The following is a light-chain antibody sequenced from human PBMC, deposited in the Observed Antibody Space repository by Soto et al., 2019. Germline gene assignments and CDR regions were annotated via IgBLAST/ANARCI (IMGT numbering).Light chain of an antibody. J-gene: IGLJ1*01. CDR3: AAWDDSLNGYV. CDR1: RSNIGGNT. CDR2: SSN. Sequence: QSVLTQPLSASGTPGQRVTISCSGSRSNIGGNTVNWYQQLPGTAPKLVIYSSNQRPSGVPDRFSGSKSDTSASLAISGLQSEDEADYFCAAWDDSLNGYVFGTGTKLTVL. V-gene: IGLV1-44*01.